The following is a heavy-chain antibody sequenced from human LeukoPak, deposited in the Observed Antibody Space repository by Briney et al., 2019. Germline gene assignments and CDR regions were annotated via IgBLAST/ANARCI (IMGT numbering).Heavy chain of an antibody. V-gene: IGHV4-4*07. CDR1: GGSISGYC. CDR3: ARGYRISEIRFFEWLLDY. Sequence: SETLSLTCTVSGGSISGYCWHWIRQPAGKGLEWIGRVHTSETTIYNPSLKSRVTMSVDTSNNHFSLNLSSVTAADTAVYYCARGYRISEIRFFEWLLDYWGLGYLVTVSS. J-gene: IGHJ4*02. CDR2: VHTSETT. D-gene: IGHD3-3*01.